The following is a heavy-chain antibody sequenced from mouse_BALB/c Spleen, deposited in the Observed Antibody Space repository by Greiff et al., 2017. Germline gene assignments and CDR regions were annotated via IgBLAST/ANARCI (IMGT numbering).Heavy chain of an antibody. CDR3: ARDRYGYAMDY. V-gene: IGHV5-15*02. CDR1: GFTFSDYG. D-gene: IGHD1-1*01. CDR2: ISNLAYSI. J-gene: IGHJ4*01. Sequence: DVMLVESGGGLVQPGGSRKLSCAASGFTFSDYGMAWVRQAPGKGPEWVAFISNLAYSIYYADTVTGRFTISRENAKNTLYLEMSSLRSEDTAMYYCARDRYGYAMDYWGQGTSVTVSS.